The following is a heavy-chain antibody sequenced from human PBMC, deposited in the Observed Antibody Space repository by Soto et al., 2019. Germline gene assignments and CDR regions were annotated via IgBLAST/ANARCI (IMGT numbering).Heavy chain of an antibody. Sequence: GASGKVSCKASGYTFTSYDINWVRQATGQGLEWMGWMNPNSGNTGYAQKFQGRVTMTRNTSISTAYMELSSLRSEDTAVYYCARGLGTYYDFWSGYGAFDPWGQGTLVTVSS. CDR3: ARGLGTYYDFWSGYGAFDP. CDR2: MNPNSGNT. J-gene: IGHJ5*02. CDR1: GYTFTSYD. V-gene: IGHV1-8*01. D-gene: IGHD3-3*01.